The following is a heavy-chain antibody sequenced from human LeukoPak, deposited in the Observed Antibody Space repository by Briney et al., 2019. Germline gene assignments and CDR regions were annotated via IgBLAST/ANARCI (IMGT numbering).Heavy chain of an antibody. CDR1: GFTFSSYA. D-gene: IGHD1-26*01. CDR2: ISGSGGST. Sequence: GGSLRLSCAASGFTFSSYAMSWVRQAPGKGLEWVSAISGSGGSTYYADSVKGRFTISRDNSKNTLYLQMNSLGAEDTALYYCAKDISSGSLVAAYSGTDYWGQGTLVTVSS. CDR3: AKDISSGSLVAAYSGTDY. J-gene: IGHJ4*02. V-gene: IGHV3-23*01.